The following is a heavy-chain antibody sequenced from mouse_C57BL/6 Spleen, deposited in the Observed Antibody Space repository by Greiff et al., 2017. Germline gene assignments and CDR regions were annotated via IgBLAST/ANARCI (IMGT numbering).Heavy chain of an antibody. J-gene: IGHJ4*01. V-gene: IGHV6-6*01. CDR1: GFTFSDAW. CDR3: TRVVDAMYY. Sequence: EVQGVESGGGLVQPGGSLKLSCAASGFTFSDAWMDWVRQSPEKGLEWVAEIRNKATNHATYYAESVKGRFTIARDDSKSSVYLHMHSLRAEDTGNYYCTRVVDAMYYWGQGTSVTVSS. CDR2: IRNKATNHAT. D-gene: IGHD1-1*01.